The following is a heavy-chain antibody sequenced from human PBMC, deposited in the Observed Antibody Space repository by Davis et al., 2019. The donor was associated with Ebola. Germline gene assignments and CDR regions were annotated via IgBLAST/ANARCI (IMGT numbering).Heavy chain of an antibody. CDR1: GYTFTSYA. CDR3: ARDKVRGVINDAFDI. V-gene: IGHV7-4-1*02. D-gene: IGHD3-10*01. CDR2: INTNTGNP. Sequence: ASVKVSCKASGYTFTSYAMDWVRQAPGQGLEWMGWINTNTGNPTYAQGFTGRFVFSLDTSVSTAYLQISSLKAEDTAVYYCARDKVRGVINDAFDIWGQGTMVTVSS. J-gene: IGHJ3*02.